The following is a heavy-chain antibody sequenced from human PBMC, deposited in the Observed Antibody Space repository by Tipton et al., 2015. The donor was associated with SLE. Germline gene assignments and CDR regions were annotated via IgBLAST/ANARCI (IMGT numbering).Heavy chain of an antibody. CDR3: ARGGYSSSSAAFDI. J-gene: IGHJ3*02. Sequence: LSLTCAVYGGSFSGYYWSWIRQPPGKGLEWVSVIYSGGSTYYADSVKGRFTISRDNAKNTLYLQMNGLRGEDTAVYYCARGGYSSSSAAFDIWGQGTMVTVPS. CDR1: GGSFSGYY. CDR2: IYSGGST. V-gene: IGHV3-66*02. D-gene: IGHD6-6*01.